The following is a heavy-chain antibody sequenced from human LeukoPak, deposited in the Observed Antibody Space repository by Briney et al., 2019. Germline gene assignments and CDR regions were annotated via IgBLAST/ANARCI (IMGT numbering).Heavy chain of an antibody. CDR2: ISGSGVTT. J-gene: IGHJ5*02. Sequence: PGGSLRLSCAASGFTFSSYAMSWVRQAPGKGPEWVSAISGSGVTTYYADSVKGRFTISRDNSHNTLYLQMNSLRAEDTAVYYCAKGSARFDPCGQGTLVTVSS. CDR3: AKGSARFDP. CDR1: GFTFSSYA. V-gene: IGHV3-23*01.